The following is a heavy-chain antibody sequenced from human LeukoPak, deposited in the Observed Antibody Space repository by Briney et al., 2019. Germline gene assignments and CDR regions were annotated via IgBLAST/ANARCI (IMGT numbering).Heavy chain of an antibody. CDR2: IWFDGSEQ. CDR1: GFTFSTYA. J-gene: IGHJ1*01. V-gene: IGHV3-33*01. Sequence: GRSLRLSCAASGFTFSTYAIHWVCQAPGKGLEWVAVIWFDGSEQYYADSVKGRFIISRDNSKCTSNLQLNSLRAEDTAVYYCAREGDSRWGELSPWGQGTLVTVSS. D-gene: IGHD3-16*02. CDR3: AREGDSRWGELSP.